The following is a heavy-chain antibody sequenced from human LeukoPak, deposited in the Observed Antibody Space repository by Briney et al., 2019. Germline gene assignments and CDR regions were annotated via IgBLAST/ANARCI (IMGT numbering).Heavy chain of an antibody. CDR3: VRGGASTWS. D-gene: IGHD2-15*01. CDR1: GFTFKNYW. V-gene: IGHV3-74*01. J-gene: IGHJ5*02. CDR2: INDDGSST. Sequence: QPGGSLRLSCAASGFTFKNYWMHWVRQAPGKGPVWVSRINDDGSSTSYADSVKGRFTISRDDAKNTLYLQMNSLRAEDTAVCYCVRGGASTWSWGQGTLVTVSS.